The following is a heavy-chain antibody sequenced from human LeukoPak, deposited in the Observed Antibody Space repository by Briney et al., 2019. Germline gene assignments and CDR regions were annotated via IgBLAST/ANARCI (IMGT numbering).Heavy chain of an antibody. V-gene: IGHV3-23*01. CDR3: AKTSSWYYFDY. J-gene: IGHJ4*02. Sequence: QPGGSLRLSCAASGFTFTDYGMGWVRQAPGKGLEWVSTISAGGVDTYYADSVKGRFTISRDNSKNTLYLEMNSLRAEDTAIYYCAKTSSWYYFDYWGQGTLVTVSS. D-gene: IGHD6-13*01. CDR1: GFTFTDYG. CDR2: ISAGGVDT.